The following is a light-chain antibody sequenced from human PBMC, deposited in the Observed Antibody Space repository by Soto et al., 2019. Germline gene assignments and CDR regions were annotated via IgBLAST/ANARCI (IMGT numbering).Light chain of an antibody. CDR3: SSYKSGATLV. CDR1: SSDVGGYKH. V-gene: IGLV2-14*01. J-gene: IGLJ2*01. Sequence: QSVLTQPASVSGSPGQSITISCTGTSSDVGGYKHVAWYQQYPGKAPILIIFEVSDRPSGVSNRFSGSKSGNTASLSISGLQAEDEADYYCSSYKSGATLVFGGGTKLTVL. CDR2: EVS.